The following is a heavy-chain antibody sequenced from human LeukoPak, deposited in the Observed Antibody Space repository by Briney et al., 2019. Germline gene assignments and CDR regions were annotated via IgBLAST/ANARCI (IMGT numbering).Heavy chain of an antibody. CDR2: IYYTGRT. J-gene: IGHJ6*02. V-gene: IGHV4-59*01. CDR3: ARDIGSGLVDV. CDR1: GGSISSYY. Sequence: SETLSLTCTVSGGSISSYYWSWIRQPPGKGLEWIGYIYYTGRTNFNPSLKSRVTMSVDTSKNQLSLKLSSVTAADTAVYYCARDIGSGLVDVWGQGTTVTVSS. D-gene: IGHD3-10*01.